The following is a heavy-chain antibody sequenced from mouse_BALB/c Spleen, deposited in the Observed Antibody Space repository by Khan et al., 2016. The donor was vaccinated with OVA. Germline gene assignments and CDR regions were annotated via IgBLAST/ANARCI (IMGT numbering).Heavy chain of an antibody. V-gene: IGHV1S137*01. CDR1: GYTFTDYA. CDR2: ISSYSGNT. Sequence: VQLQESGPELVRPGVSVKISCKGSGYTFTDYAIHWVKQSHAKSLEWIGLISSYSGNTNYKPKFKDKATMTVDKSSSTAYMELARLTSEDSAIYYCTRPAYDGYFDYWGQGTTLTVSS. J-gene: IGHJ2*01. CDR3: TRPAYDGYFDY. D-gene: IGHD2-3*01.